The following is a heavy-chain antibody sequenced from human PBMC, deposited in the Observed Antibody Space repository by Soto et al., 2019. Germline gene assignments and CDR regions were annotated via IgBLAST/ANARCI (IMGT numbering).Heavy chain of an antibody. V-gene: IGHV1-24*01. CDR3: ATARSHRVLMVYAMPPTLDY. CDR2: FDPEDGET. D-gene: IGHD2-8*01. CDR1: GYTFTSYG. Sequence: ASVKVSCKASGYTFTSYGISWVRQAPGQGLEWMGGFDPEDGETIYAQKFQGRVTMTEDTSTDTAYMELSSLRSEDTAVYYCATARSHRVLMVYAMPPTLDYWGQGTLVTVSS. J-gene: IGHJ4*02.